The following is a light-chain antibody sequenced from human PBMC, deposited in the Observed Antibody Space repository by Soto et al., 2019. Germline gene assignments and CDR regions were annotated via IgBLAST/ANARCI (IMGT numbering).Light chain of an antibody. CDR1: ISNIGSNS. V-gene: IGLV1-44*01. CDR2: TTN. J-gene: IGLJ2*01. Sequence: QSVLTQPPSASGTPGQRVTISCSGSISNIGSNSVHWYQQLPGTAPKLLIYTTNQRPSGVSDRFSDSQSGTSASLAISGLQSGDEADYYCAVWDDSLNGVVFGGGTKLTVL. CDR3: AVWDDSLNGVV.